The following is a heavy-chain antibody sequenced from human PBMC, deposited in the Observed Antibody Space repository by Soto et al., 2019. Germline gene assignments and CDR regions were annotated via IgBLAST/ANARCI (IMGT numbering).Heavy chain of an antibody. D-gene: IGHD6-13*01. CDR2: INPSGGST. CDR3: ASSLVYEAAGNQLGY. J-gene: IGHJ4*02. Sequence: ASVKVSCKASGYTFTSYYMHWVRQAPGQGLEWMGIINPSGGSTSYAQKFQGRVTMTRDTSTSTVYMELSSLRSEDTAVYYCASSLVYEAAGNQLGYWGQGTLVTVSS. V-gene: IGHV1-46*01. CDR1: GYTFTSYY.